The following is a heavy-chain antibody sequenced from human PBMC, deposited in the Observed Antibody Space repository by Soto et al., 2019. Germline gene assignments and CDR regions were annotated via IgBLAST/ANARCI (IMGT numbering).Heavy chain of an antibody. J-gene: IGHJ2*01. CDR2: IFNEGDT. CDR1: GFADRGYY. V-gene: IGHV3-53*01. Sequence: PGGSLRLSCRASGFADRGYYLSWVRQAPGKGPEWLSIIFNEGDTHYGDSVKGRFTISRESSTNMVFLQMNSLRAEDTAIYYCARFDHWGRGTLVTVS. CDR3: ARFDH.